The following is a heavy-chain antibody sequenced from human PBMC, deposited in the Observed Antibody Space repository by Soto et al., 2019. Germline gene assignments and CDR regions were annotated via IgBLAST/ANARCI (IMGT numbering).Heavy chain of an antibody. CDR2: IIPIFGTA. J-gene: IGHJ6*02. D-gene: IGHD6-13*01. V-gene: IGHV1-69*13. CDR1: GGTFSSYA. CDR3: ARDRRGDSSSWDQPVYGMDV. Sequence: ASVKVSCKASGGTFSSYAISWVRQAPGQGLEWMGGIIPIFGTANYAQKFQGRVTITADESTSTAYMELSSLRSEDTAVYYCARDRRGDSSSWDQPVYGMDVWGQGTTVTVSS.